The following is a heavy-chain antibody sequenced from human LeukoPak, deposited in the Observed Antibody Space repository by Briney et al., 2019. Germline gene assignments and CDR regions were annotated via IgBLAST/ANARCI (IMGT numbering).Heavy chain of an antibody. Sequence: GGSLRLSCAASGFTFSSYGMHWVRQAPGKGLEWVAVIWYDGSNKYYADSVKGRFTISRDNSKNTLYLQMNSLRAEDTAVYYCARKARLGGGWYEDYWGQGTLVTVSS. J-gene: IGHJ4*02. CDR3: ARKARLGGGWYEDY. V-gene: IGHV3-33*01. CDR2: IWYDGSNK. D-gene: IGHD6-19*01. CDR1: GFTFSSYG.